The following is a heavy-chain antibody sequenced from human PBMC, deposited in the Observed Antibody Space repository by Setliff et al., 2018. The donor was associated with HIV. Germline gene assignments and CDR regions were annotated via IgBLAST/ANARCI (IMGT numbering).Heavy chain of an antibody. J-gene: IGHJ6*02. V-gene: IGHV3-53*01. CDR3: AGGRNRNYVVYGMDV. CDR1: GLTDTYNY. CDR2: IYAGGST. Sequence: GESLKISCAASGLTDTYNYMSWVRQAPGKGLEWVSVIYAGGSTYYADSVKGRFTISRDNSKNMLYLQMDSLRAEDTAVYYCAGGRNRNYVVYGMDVWGQGTTVTVSS. D-gene: IGHD1-7*01.